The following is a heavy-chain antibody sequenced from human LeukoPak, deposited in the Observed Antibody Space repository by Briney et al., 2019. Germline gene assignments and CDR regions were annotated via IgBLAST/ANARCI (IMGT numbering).Heavy chain of an antibody. Sequence: GGFPILYCAASGFPFSDHFLDLVRPAPGKGLEWVGRSRIKANSYIPDYPASVKVRVTISRDDPKISLYLQMSSLKTDDTAMYYCASIRGTFGYWGQGTLVTVSS. CDR3: ASIRGTFGY. D-gene: IGHD1-26*01. CDR1: GFPFSDHF. CDR2: SRIKANSYIP. J-gene: IGHJ4*02. V-gene: IGHV3-72*01.